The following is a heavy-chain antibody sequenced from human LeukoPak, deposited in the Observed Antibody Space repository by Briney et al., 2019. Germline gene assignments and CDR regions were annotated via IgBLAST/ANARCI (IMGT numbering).Heavy chain of an antibody. Sequence: SETLSLTCAVYGGSFSGYYWSWIRQPPGKGLEWIGEINHSGSTNYNPSLKSRVTISVDTSKNQFSLKLSSVTAADTAVYYCARGLAAEGLILVAHEGAFDIWGQGKMVTVSS. V-gene: IGHV4-34*01. CDR1: GGSFSGYY. J-gene: IGHJ3*02. CDR3: ARGLAAEGLILVAHEGAFDI. D-gene: IGHD5-12*01. CDR2: INHSGST.